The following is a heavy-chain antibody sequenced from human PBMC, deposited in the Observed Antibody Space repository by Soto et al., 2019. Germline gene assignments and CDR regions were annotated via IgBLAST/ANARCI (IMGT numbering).Heavy chain of an antibody. Sequence: PGGSLRLSCAASGFTVSSNYMSWVRQAPGKGLEWVSVIYSGGSTFYADSVKGRFTISRDNSKNMVYLQMNRMRAEDTAVYYYAREWPHLDCWGQGXLVTVYS. J-gene: IGHJ4*02. V-gene: IGHV3-53*01. CDR3: AREWPHLDC. CDR2: IYSGGST. CDR1: GFTVSSNY.